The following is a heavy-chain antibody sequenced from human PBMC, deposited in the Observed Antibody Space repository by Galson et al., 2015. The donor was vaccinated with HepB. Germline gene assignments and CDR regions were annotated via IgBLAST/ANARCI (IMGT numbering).Heavy chain of an antibody. Sequence: LTCAVSGVSISGGQYYWGWVRQPPGKGLEWIGNIYYGGITSYNPSLKSRVTISVDTSKKQFSLKLTSVTAADTAVYYCARGAWEDGDEGFYFDYWGQGTLVTVSS. CDR1: GVSISGGQYY. CDR2: IYYGGIT. J-gene: IGHJ4*02. D-gene: IGHD4-17*01. V-gene: IGHV4-39*07. CDR3: ARGAWEDGDEGFYFDY.